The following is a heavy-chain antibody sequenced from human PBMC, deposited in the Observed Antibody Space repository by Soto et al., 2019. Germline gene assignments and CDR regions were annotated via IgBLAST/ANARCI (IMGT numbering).Heavy chain of an antibody. CDR1: GYTFTSYD. J-gene: IGHJ4*02. Sequence: QVQLVQSGAEVKKPGPSVKVSCKASGYTFTSYDINCVRQATGQGLEWMGWMNPNSGNTGYAHKFQGRVTLTSNSSLSTASIELSSRRYDETEAYYCARSKVGAVDDWGQGTLVNVSA. CDR2: MNPNSGNT. CDR3: ARSKVGAVDD. V-gene: IGHV1-8*01. D-gene: IGHD1-26*01.